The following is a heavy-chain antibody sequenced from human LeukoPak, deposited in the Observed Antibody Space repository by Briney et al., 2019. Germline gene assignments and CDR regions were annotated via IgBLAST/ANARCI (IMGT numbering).Heavy chain of an antibody. CDR2: INYSGST. Sequence: LETLSLTCTVSGGSISSSSYYWGWIRQPPGKGLEWIGSINYSGSTYYNPSLKSRVTISVDTSKNQFSLKLSSVTAADTAVYYCARLAVTTSVGGLTPNWFDPWGQGTLVTVSS. CDR3: ARLAVTTSVGGLTPNWFDP. CDR1: GGSISSSSYY. D-gene: IGHD4-17*01. V-gene: IGHV4-39*01. J-gene: IGHJ5*02.